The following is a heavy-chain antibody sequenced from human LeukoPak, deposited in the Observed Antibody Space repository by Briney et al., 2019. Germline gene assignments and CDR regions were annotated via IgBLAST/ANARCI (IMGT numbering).Heavy chain of an antibody. V-gene: IGHV4-34*01. D-gene: IGHD1-26*01. CDR1: GGSFSGYY. Sequence: SETLSLTCAVYGGSFSGYYWSWIRQPPGKGLEWIGEIYHSGSTNYNPSLKSRVTISVDTSKNQFSLKLSSVTAADTAVYYCASGSYYYYYYYMDVWGKGTTVTVSS. J-gene: IGHJ6*03. CDR2: IYHSGST. CDR3: ASGSYYYYYYYMDV.